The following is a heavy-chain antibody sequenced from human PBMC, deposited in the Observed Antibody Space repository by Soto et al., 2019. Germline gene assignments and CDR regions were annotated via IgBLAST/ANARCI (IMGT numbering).Heavy chain of an antibody. CDR3: ATFYGGPFD. V-gene: IGHV1-69*02. CDR2: IIPILGIT. J-gene: IGHJ4*02. Sequence: QVQLVQSGAEVKKPGSSVKVSCKASGGTFSSYTISWVRQAPGQGLEWMGRIIPILGITNYAQKFQGRVTITADKSTSTAYMELSSLSSEDTAVYYCATFYGGPFDWGQGTLVTVSS. CDR1: GGTFSSYT. D-gene: IGHD4-17*01.